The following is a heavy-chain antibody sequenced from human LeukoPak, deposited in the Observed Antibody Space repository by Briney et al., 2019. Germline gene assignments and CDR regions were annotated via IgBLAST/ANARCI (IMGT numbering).Heavy chain of an antibody. CDR3: TRYELATDAFDI. CDR1: GFTLSDHY. CDR2: SRNKANRHTT. Sequence: GGSLRLSCAVSGFTLSDHYMAWVRQAPGKGLEWVGRSRNKANRHTTEYAASLKDRFSISRDDSKNSLYLQMNNLKTEDTAVYYCTRYELATDAFDIWGQGTIVTVSS. J-gene: IGHJ3*02. D-gene: IGHD1-7*01. V-gene: IGHV3-72*01.